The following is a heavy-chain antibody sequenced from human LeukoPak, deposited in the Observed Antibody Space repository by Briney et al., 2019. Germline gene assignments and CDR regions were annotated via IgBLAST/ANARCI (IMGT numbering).Heavy chain of an antibody. CDR2: INPNSGGT. CDR1: GYTFTGYY. D-gene: IGHD5-24*01. Sequence: ASVKVSCKASGYTFTGYYMHWVRQAPGQGLEWMGWINPNSGGTNYAQKFQGRVTITRDTSISTAYMELSRLRSDDTAVYYCARVRERWLLDFDYWGQGTLVTVSS. J-gene: IGHJ4*02. V-gene: IGHV1-2*02. CDR3: ARVRERWLLDFDY.